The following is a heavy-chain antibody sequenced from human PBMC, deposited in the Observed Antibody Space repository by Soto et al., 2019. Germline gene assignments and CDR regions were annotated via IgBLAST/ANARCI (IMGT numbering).Heavy chain of an antibody. J-gene: IGHJ4*02. V-gene: IGHV4-31*03. CDR2: IYYSGST. CDR1: GGSISSGGYY. Sequence: SETLSLTCTVSGGSISSGGYYWSWIRHHPGKGLEWIGYIYYSGSTYYNPSLKSRVTISVDTSKNQFSLKLSSVTAADTAVYYCARVLWFGEAHFDYWGQGTLVTVSS. CDR3: ARVLWFGEAHFDY. D-gene: IGHD3-10*01.